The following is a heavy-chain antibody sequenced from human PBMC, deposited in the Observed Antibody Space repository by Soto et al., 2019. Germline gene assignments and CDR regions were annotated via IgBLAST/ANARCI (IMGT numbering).Heavy chain of an antibody. Sequence: GGSLRLSCVASGFTVSSNYMTWVRLPPWKGLEWVSVIHSGGDTYYAKSVKGRFAISRDDSRNTVYLQMNSLRGEDTAVYYCARDGPYYYASRMDVWGQGTTVTVSS. CDR3: ARDGPYYYASRMDV. D-gene: IGHD3-10*01. V-gene: IGHV3-53*05. CDR2: IHSGGDT. J-gene: IGHJ6*02. CDR1: GFTVSSNY.